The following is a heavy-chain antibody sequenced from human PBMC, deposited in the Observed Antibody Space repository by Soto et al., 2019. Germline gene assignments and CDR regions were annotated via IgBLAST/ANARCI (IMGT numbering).Heavy chain of an antibody. CDR2: IYSSGST. CDR1: GDSVNSDNYY. V-gene: IGHV4-30-4*01. J-gene: IGHJ4*02. D-gene: IGHD3-22*01. Sequence: SETLSLTCTVSGDSVNSDNYYWSWVRQPPGKGLEWIGYIYSSGSTHYNPSLKSRLIISLDTSKNQFSLKLSSVTAADTAIYYCARTSWFDNSGSDDWGRGSLVTVSS. CDR3: ARTSWFDNSGSDD.